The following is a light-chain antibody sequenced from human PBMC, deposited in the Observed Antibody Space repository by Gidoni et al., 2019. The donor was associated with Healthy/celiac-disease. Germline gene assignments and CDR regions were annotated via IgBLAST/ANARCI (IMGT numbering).Light chain of an antibody. CDR2: DES. V-gene: IGLV3-21*02. CDR1: KIGIKS. Sequence: SYELTQPPSVSVAPGQTARIACGGNKIGIKSVHWYQQKPGQAPVLVVYDESDRPSGIPERFSGSKYGTTATLIITRVEAGDEADYYCQVWDSDSDHYVFGAGTKVTVL. CDR3: QVWDSDSDHYV. J-gene: IGLJ1*01.